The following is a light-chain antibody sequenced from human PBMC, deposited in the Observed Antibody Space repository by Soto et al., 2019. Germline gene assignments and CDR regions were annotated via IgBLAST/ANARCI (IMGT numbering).Light chain of an antibody. CDR3: QHYDNLVLYT. J-gene: IGKJ2*01. Sequence: DLQMTQSPSSLSASVGDRVTITCQASQDISNYLNWYQQTPGKAPKLLIYEASELQTGVPSRFSGGGSGTNFTLTISSLQSEDFASYYCQHYDNLVLYTFGQGTKLEIK. CDR1: QDISNY. CDR2: EAS. V-gene: IGKV1-33*01.